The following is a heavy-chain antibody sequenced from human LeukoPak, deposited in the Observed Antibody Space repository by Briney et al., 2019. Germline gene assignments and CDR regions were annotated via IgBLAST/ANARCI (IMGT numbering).Heavy chain of an antibody. V-gene: IGHV1-2*02. D-gene: IGHD6-19*01. J-gene: IGHJ4*02. Sequence: GASVKVSCKASGYTFTGHYMHWVRQAPGQGLEWMGWINPNSGGTNYAQKFQGRVTMTRDTSISTAYMKLSRLRSDDTAVYYCARGSSGWYENFDYWGQGTLVTVSS. CDR1: GYTFTGHY. CDR2: INPNSGGT. CDR3: ARGSSGWYENFDY.